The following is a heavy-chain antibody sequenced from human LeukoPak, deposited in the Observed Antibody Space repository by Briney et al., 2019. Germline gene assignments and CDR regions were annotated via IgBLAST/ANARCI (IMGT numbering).Heavy chain of an antibody. D-gene: IGHD6-19*01. V-gene: IGHV4-38-2*01. Sequence: PQTLSLTCAVSGYSISSGYYWGWIRQPPGKGLEWIGSIYHSGSIYYNPSLKSRVTISVDTSKNQFSLKLSSVTAADTAVYYCATIPEGIAVAGTIDYWGQGTLVTVSS. CDR2: IYHSGSI. CDR3: ATIPEGIAVAGTIDY. J-gene: IGHJ4*02. CDR1: GYSISSGYY.